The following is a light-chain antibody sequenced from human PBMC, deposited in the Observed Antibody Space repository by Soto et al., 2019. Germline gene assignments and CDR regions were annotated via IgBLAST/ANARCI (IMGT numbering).Light chain of an antibody. J-gene: IGKJ4*01. CDR1: QSVSTY. CDR2: DAS. Sequence: EIVLTQSPATLSLSPGERATLSCRASQSVSTYLAWYQQKPGQAPRLLIYDASNRATGIPARFSGSGSATDFTLTISSLETEDFPVYYCHQRSNWPLTFGGGTKVEIK. CDR3: HQRSNWPLT. V-gene: IGKV3-11*01.